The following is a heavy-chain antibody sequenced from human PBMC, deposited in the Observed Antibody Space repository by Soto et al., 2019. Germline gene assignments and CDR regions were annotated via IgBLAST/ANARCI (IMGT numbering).Heavy chain of an antibody. J-gene: IGHJ4*02. CDR3: ARGFANGFDY. CDR1: GFTFSSYS. Sequence: GGSLRLSCAASGFTFSSYSMNWVRQAPGKGLEWVSSISSSSSYIYYADSVKGRFTISRDNAKNSLYLQMNRLRAEDTAVYYCARGFANGFDYWGQGTLVTVSS. V-gene: IGHV3-21*01. CDR2: ISSSSSYI. D-gene: IGHD2-21*01.